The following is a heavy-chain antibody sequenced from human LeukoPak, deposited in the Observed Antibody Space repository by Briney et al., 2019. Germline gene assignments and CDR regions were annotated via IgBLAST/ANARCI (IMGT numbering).Heavy chain of an antibody. CDR3: ARGRGGFWSGYYLDY. V-gene: IGHV4-34*01. J-gene: IGHJ4*01. D-gene: IGHD3-3*01. Sequence: PSETLSLTCAVYGGSFSGYYWSWIRQPPGKGLEWIGEINHSGSTNYNPSLKGRVTISVDTSKNQFSLKLSSVTAADTAVYYCARGRGGFWSGYYLDYWGQGTLVTVSS. CDR1: GGSFSGYY. CDR2: INHSGST.